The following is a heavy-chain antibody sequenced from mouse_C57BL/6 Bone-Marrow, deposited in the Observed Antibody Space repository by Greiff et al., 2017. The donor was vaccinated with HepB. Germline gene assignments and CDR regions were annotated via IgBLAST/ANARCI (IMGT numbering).Heavy chain of an antibody. V-gene: IGHV6-6*01. J-gene: IGHJ3*01. CDR1: GFTFSDAW. D-gene: IGHD2-1*01. Sequence: DVKVEESGGGLVQPGGSMKLSCAASGFTFSDAWMAWVRQSPGKGLEWVAEIRNNANNHATYYAESVNGRFTISRDDSKSSVYLQMNSLRAEDTGIYYCTRARGNYWVAYWGQGTLVTVSA. CDR2: IRNNANNHAT. CDR3: TRARGNYWVAY.